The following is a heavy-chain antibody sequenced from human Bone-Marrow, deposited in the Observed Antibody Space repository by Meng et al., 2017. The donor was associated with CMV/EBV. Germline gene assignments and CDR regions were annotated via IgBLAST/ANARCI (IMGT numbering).Heavy chain of an antibody. CDR2: ISDNGYSI. CDR3: ARDPSYYDFWSGYYADY. J-gene: IGHJ4*02. D-gene: IGHD3-3*01. V-gene: IGHV3-11*04. Sequence: GESLKISCAASGFTFTDFYMSWIRQAPGKGLEWISYISDNGYSIYYVESVKGRFTISRDNAKNSLFLQMNSLRAEDTAVYYCARDPSYYDFWSGYYADYWGQGTLVTVSS. CDR1: GFTFTDFY.